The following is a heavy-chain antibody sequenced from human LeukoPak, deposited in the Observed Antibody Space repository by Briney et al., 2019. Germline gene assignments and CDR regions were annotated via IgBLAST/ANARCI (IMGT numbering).Heavy chain of an antibody. V-gene: IGHV3-9*01. D-gene: IGHD6-25*01. CDR3: TRDAAASFDY. J-gene: IGHJ4*02. CDR2: ISWNSGSI. Sequence: GGSLRLSCAASGFTFDDYAMHWVRQAPGKGLEWVSGISWNSGSIGYADSVKGRFTISRDNSKNMLYLQMDSLRVEDTAVYYCTRDAAASFDYWGQGTLVTVSS. CDR1: GFTFDDYA.